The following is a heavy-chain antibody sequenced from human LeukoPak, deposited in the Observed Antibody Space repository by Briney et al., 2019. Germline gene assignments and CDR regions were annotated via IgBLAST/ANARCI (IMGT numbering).Heavy chain of an antibody. CDR3: ARVAGSADY. D-gene: IGHD6-19*01. J-gene: IGHJ4*02. CDR2: MNPNSGYT. CDR1: GYAFTSLD. V-gene: IGHV1-8*01. Sequence: ASVKVSCKASGYAFTSLDINWVRQATGQGLEWMGRMNPNSGYTGSAQKFQGRLTMTRDTSISTAYMELTSLTSEDTAMYYCARVAGSADYWGQGTLVTVSS.